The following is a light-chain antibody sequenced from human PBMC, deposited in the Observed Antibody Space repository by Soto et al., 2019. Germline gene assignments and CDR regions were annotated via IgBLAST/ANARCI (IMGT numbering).Light chain of an antibody. V-gene: IGLV2-14*01. CDR2: DVS. CDR3: RSYRSSSTLV. J-gene: IGLJ2*01. Sequence: QSVLTQPASVSGSPGQSITISCTGTSGDVGAYNYVSWYQQHPGKAPKLIIYDVSNRPSGVSNRFSGSKSGNTASLTISGLQTEDEADYYCRSYRSSSTLVFGGGTKLTVL. CDR1: SGDVGAYNY.